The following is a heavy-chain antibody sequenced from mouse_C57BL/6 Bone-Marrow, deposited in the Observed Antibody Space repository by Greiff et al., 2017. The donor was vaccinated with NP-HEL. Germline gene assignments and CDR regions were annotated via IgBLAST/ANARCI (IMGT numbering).Heavy chain of an antibody. V-gene: IGHV1-54*01. J-gene: IGHJ2*01. Sequence: LVESGAELVRPGTSVKVSCKASGYAFTNYLIEWVKQRPGQGLEWIGVINPGSGGTNYNEKFKGKATLTADKSSSTAYMQLSSLTSEDSAVYFCARGADLYYFDYWGQGTTLTVSS. CDR2: INPGSGGT. CDR3: ARGADLYYFDY. CDR1: GYAFTNYL.